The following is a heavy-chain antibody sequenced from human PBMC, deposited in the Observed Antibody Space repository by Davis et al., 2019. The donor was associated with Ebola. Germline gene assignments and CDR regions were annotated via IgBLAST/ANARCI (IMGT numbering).Heavy chain of an antibody. CDR2: IDPSDSYT. J-gene: IGHJ4*02. CDR1: GSSFTSYW. D-gene: IGHD4-11*01. V-gene: IGHV5-10-1*01. Sequence: GGSLRLSCKGSGSSFTSYWIGWVRQMPGKGLEWMGRIDPSDSYTNYSPSFQGHVTISADKSISTAYLQWSSLKASDTAMYYCARLSYDYSNSLRGAAVDYWGQGTLVTVSS. CDR3: ARLSYDYSNSLRGAAVDY.